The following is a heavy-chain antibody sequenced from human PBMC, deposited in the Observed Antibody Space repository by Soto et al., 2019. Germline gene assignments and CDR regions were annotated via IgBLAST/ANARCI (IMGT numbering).Heavy chain of an antibody. CDR3: ARASSPSASSYYYDSSGLNWFDP. CDR2: ISSSSSYI. V-gene: IGHV3-21*01. J-gene: IGHJ5*02. D-gene: IGHD3-22*01. CDR1: GFTFSSYS. Sequence: KTGGSLRLSCAASGFTFSSYSMNWVRQAPGKGLEWVSSISSSSSYIYYADSVKGRFTISRDNAKNSLYLQMNSLRAEDTAVYYCARASSPSASSYYYDSSGLNWFDPWGQGTLVTVSS.